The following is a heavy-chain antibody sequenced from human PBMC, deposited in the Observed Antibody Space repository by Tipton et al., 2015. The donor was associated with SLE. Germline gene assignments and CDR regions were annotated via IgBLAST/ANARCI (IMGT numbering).Heavy chain of an antibody. D-gene: IGHD5-12*01. CDR2: ISPIGDGT. J-gene: IGHJ3*02. CDR1: GFSVSGNY. CDR3: ARDGYSGSLDGYDI. Sequence: SLRLFCAASGFSVSGNYMTWVRQASGRPLEWVSTISPIGDGTSYADSVKGRFTISRDNSKNTLYLQMGSLRAEDMAVYYCARDGYSGSLDGYDIWGQGTMVTVSS. V-gene: IGHV3-64*02.